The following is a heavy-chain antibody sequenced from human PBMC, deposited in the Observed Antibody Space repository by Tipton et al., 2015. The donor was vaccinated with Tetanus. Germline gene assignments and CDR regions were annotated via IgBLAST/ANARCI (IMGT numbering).Heavy chain of an antibody. CDR1: GFTFDDYA. J-gene: IGHJ4*02. V-gene: IGHV3-9*01. CDR3: AKDISSRIDAAGDY. D-gene: IGHD6-19*01. CDR2: ISWNSGTI. Sequence: RSLRLSCAASGFTFDDYAMHWVRQAPGKGLEWVSGISWNSGTIDYADSVKGRFTISRDNAKNSLYLQMNSLRVEDTASYYCAKDISSRIDAAGDYWGQGTLVIVSS.